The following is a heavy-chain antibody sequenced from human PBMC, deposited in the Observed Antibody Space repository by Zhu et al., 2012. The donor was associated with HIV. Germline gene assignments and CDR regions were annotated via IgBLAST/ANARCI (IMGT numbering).Heavy chain of an antibody. CDR2: IYYTGST. CDR3: ARYYCTTTCYYFDY. V-gene: IGHV4-59*11. J-gene: IGHJ4*02. CDR1: GGSTSGHY. D-gene: IGHD2-8*01. Sequence: QVQLQESGPGLVKPSETLSLTCTVSGGSTSGHYWSWIRQPPGKGLEWIGYIYYTGSTNYNPSLKSRVIMSVDTSKNQFSLKLNSVTTADTAVYYCARYYCTTTCYYFDYWGQGALVTVSS.